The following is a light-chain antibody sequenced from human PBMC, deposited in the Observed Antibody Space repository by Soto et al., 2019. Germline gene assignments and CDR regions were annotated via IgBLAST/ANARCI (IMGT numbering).Light chain of an antibody. CDR1: QSVSSY. Sequence: EIVFTHSPATLSLPPGERATLSCRASQSVSSYLAWYQQKPGQAPRLLIYDASNRATGIPARFSGSGSGTDFTLTISSLQPDDFATYYCQHYNSYSEAFGQGTKVDIK. CDR2: DAS. V-gene: IGKV3-11*01. J-gene: IGKJ1*01. CDR3: QHYNSYSEA.